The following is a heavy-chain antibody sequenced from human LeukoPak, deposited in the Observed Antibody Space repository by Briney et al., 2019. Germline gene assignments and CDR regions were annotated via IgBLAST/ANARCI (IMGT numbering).Heavy chain of an antibody. V-gene: IGHV4-4*07. J-gene: IGHJ6*03. CDR3: ARGGGTLHYMDV. Sequence: PSETLSLTRTVSGDSLSSYYWTWIRQPAGKGLQWIGRIFTSGSTSYNPSLKSRLTISLDMSKNQFSLKLTSVTAADTAVYFCARGGGTLHYMDVWGKGTTVTISS. D-gene: IGHD3-16*01. CDR2: IFTSGST. CDR1: GDSLSSYY.